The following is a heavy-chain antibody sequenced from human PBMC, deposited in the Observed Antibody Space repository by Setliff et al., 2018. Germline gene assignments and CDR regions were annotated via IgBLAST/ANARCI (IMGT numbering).Heavy chain of an antibody. CDR2: VYYSGDT. Sequence: SETLSLTCSVSGGSISNSDYYWDWIRQPPGKGLEWIGRVYYSGDTYYIPSLLSRVTISVDTSKNQFSLKLSSVTAADTSVYFCARHRPNLPFDAWGQGALVTLSS. CDR3: ARHRPNLPFDA. CDR1: GGSISNSDYY. D-gene: IGHD7-27*01. J-gene: IGHJ4*02. V-gene: IGHV4-39*01.